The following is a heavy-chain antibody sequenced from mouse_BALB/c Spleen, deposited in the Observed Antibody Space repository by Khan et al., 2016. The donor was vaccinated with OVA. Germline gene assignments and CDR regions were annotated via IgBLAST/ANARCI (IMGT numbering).Heavy chain of an antibody. V-gene: IGHV2-2*01. CDR2: IWNGGNT. J-gene: IGHJ3*01. Sequence: QVQLKQSGPGLVQPSQSLSITCTVSGFSLTTYGIHWVRQSPGKGLEWLGVIWNGGNTDYNAPFISRLNISQDNSKSQVFFKMNSLQADDTAISYCPRHSYRYDFTYWGQGTLVTVSA. CDR1: GFSLTTYG. CDR3: PRHSYRYDFTY. D-gene: IGHD2-12*01.